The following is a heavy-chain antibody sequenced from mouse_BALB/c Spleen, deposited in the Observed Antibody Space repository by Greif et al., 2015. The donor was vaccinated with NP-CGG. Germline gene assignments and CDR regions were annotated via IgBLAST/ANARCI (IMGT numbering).Heavy chain of an antibody. D-gene: IGHD2-4*01. CDR2: ISDGGSYT. CDR3: ASAYDYDVSFDY. CDR1: GFTFSDYY. J-gene: IGHJ2*01. Sequence: EVNLVESGGGLVKPGGSLKLSCAASGFTFSDYYMYWVRQTPEKRLEWVATISDGGSYTYYPDSVKGRFTISRDNAKNNLYLQRSSLKSEDSSMYYCASAYDYDVSFDYWGQGTTLTVSS. V-gene: IGHV5-4*02.